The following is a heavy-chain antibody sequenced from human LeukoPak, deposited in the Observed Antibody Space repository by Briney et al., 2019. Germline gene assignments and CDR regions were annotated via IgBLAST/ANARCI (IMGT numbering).Heavy chain of an antibody. Sequence: GGSLRLSCAASGFTFSDYYMSWIRQAPGRGLEWVSYISSSGSTIYYADSVKGRFTISRDNAKNSLYLQLNSLRAEDTAVYYCARGSPYSSGWYGDFDYWGQGTLVTVSS. J-gene: IGHJ4*02. CDR1: GFTFSDYY. V-gene: IGHV3-11*04. D-gene: IGHD6-19*01. CDR3: ARGSPYSSGWYGDFDY. CDR2: ISSSGSTI.